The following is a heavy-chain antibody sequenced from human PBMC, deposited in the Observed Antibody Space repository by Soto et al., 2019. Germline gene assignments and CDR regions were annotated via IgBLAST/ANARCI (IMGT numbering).Heavy chain of an antibody. CDR3: ARDRSSRRYYYYGMDV. Sequence: GESLKISCKGSGYSFTSYWIGWVLQMPGKGLEWMGIIYPGDSDTRYSPSFQGQVTISADKSISTAYLQWSSLKASDTAMYYCARDRSSRRYYYYGMDVWGQGTTVTVSS. D-gene: IGHD6-6*01. CDR2: IYPGDSDT. J-gene: IGHJ6*02. V-gene: IGHV5-51*01. CDR1: GYSFTSYW.